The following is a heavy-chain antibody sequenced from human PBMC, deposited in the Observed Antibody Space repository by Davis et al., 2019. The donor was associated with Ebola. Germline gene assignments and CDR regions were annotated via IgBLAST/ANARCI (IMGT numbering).Heavy chain of an antibody. CDR1: GGTFSSYA. CDR3: ARDGKAARLFDY. Sequence: SVKVSCKTSGGTFSSYAISWVRQAPGQGLEWMGGIIPIFGTANYAQKFQGRVTITADESTSTAYMELSSLRSEDTAVYYCARDGKAARLFDYWGQGTLVTVSS. J-gene: IGHJ4*02. CDR2: IIPIFGTA. V-gene: IGHV1-69*13. D-gene: IGHD6-6*01.